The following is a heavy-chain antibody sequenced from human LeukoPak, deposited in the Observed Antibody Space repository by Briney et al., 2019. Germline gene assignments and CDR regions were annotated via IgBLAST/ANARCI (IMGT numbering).Heavy chain of an antibody. CDR1: GFTFSNYA. CDR3: AKDGSGSYPGYFDY. CDR2: ILSSGDHT. V-gene: IGHV3-23*01. J-gene: IGHJ4*02. D-gene: IGHD1-26*01. Sequence: PGGSLRLSCAASGFTFSNYAMSWVRQAPGKGLEWVSAILSSGDHTYYPDSLKGRFTISRDNSKNTLYLQINSLRADDTAVYYCAKDGSGSYPGYFDYWGQGTLVTVSS.